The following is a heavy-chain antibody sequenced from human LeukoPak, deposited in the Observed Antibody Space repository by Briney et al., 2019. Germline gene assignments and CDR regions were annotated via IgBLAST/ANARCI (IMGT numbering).Heavy chain of an antibody. Sequence: EASVKVSCKASGGTFSSYAISWVRQAPGQGLEWMGGIIPIFGTANYAQKFQGRVTITADESTSTAYMELSSPRSEDTAVYYCARDTVFAPYYFDYWGQGTLVTVSS. D-gene: IGHD2-21*01. CDR2: IIPIFGTA. J-gene: IGHJ4*02. V-gene: IGHV1-69*13. CDR1: GGTFSSYA. CDR3: ARDTVFAPYYFDY.